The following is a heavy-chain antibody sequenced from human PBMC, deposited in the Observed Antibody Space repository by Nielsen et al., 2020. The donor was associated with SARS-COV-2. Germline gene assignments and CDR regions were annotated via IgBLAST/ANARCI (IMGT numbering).Heavy chain of an antibody. J-gene: IGHJ6*03. CDR2: INPNSGGT. V-gene: IGHV1-2*06. CDR1: GYTFTGYY. CDR3: ARVAAAGTYYYYYYMDV. Sequence: ASVKVSCKASGYTFTGYYMHWVRQAPGQGLEWMGRINPNSGGTNYAQKFQGRVTMTRDTFISTAYMELSRLRSDDTAVYYCARVAAAGTYYYYYYMDVWGKGTTVTVSS. D-gene: IGHD6-13*01.